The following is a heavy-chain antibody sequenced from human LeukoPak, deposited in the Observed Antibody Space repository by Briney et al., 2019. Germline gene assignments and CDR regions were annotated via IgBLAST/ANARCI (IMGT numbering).Heavy chain of an antibody. CDR2: IIPIFGTA. Sequence: ASVKVSCKASGGTFSSYAISWVRQAPGQGLEWMGRIIPIFGTANYAQKFQGRVTITTDESTSTAYMELSSLRSEDTAVYYCARVHHKYNWIDPWGQGTLVTVSS. CDR3: ARVHHKYNWIDP. J-gene: IGHJ5*02. D-gene: IGHD1-14*01. V-gene: IGHV1-69*05. CDR1: GGTFSSYA.